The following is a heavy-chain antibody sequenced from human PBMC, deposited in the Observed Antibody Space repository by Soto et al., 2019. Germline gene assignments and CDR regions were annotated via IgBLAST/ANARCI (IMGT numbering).Heavy chain of an antibody. Sequence: GGSLRLSCAASGFTFSGYAMSWVRQAPGKGLEWVSALTGIGGSTYYADSVKGRFTISSDNSKNTLYLQMNSLRAEDTAVYYCAKDSLGYCNGGGCYWGPLDYWGQGTLVTVSS. CDR3: AKDSLGYCNGGGCYWGPLDY. J-gene: IGHJ4*02. V-gene: IGHV3-23*01. CDR2: LTGIGGST. D-gene: IGHD2-15*01. CDR1: GFTFSGYA.